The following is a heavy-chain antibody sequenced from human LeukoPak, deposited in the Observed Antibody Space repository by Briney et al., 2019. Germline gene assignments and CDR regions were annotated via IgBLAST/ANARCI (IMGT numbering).Heavy chain of an antibody. J-gene: IGHJ4*02. CDR3: ARARRITGTTRVAYLDY. CDR2: INHSGST. Sequence: SETLSLTCAVYGGSFSGYYWGWIRQPPGKGLEWIGEINHSGSTNYNPSLKSRVTISVDTSKNQFSLKLSSVTAADTAVYYCARARRITGTTRVAYLDYWGQGTLVTVSS. V-gene: IGHV4-34*01. CDR1: GGSFSGYY. D-gene: IGHD1-14*01.